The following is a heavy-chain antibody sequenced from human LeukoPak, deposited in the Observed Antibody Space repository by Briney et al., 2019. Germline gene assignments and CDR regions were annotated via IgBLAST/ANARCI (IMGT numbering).Heavy chain of an antibody. CDR1: GYTFTSYG. CDR3: ARVITGTDYFDY. V-gene: IGHV1-18*01. D-gene: IGHD1-20*01. Sequence: HWASVKVSCKASGYTFTSYGISWVRQAPGQGLEWMGWISAYNGNTNYAQKLQGRFTMTTDTSTSTAYMELRSLRSDDTAVYYCARVITGTDYFDYWGQGTLVTVSS. J-gene: IGHJ4*02. CDR2: ISAYNGNT.